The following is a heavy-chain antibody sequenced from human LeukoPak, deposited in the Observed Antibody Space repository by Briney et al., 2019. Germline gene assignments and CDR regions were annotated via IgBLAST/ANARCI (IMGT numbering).Heavy chain of an antibody. CDR2: INPSGGST. CDR3: ARASGYCSSTSCPDMDY. J-gene: IGHJ4*02. D-gene: IGHD2-2*01. CDR1: GYTFTSYY. V-gene: IGHV1-46*01. Sequence: ASVKVSCKASGYTFTSYYMHWVRQAPGQRLEWMGIINPSGGSTSYAQKFQGRVTMTRDTSTSTVYMELNRLRSDDTAVYYCARASGYCSSTSCPDMDYWGQGTLVTVSS.